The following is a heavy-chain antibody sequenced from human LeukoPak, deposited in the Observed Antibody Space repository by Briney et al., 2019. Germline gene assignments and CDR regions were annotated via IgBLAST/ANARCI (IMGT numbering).Heavy chain of an antibody. D-gene: IGHD2-2*01. CDR2: IIPIFGTA. V-gene: IGHV1-69*13. Sequence: SVKVSCKASGGTFSSYAISWVRQAPGQGLEWMGGIIPIFGTANYAQKFQGRVTITADESTSTAYMELSSLRSEDTAVYYCARVGCCSSTSCTNWFDPWGQGTLVTVSS. J-gene: IGHJ5*02. CDR3: ARVGCCSSTSCTNWFDP. CDR1: GGTFSSYA.